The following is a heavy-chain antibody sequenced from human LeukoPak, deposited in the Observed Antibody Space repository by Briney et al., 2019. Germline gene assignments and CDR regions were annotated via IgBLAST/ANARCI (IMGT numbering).Heavy chain of an antibody. V-gene: IGHV4-4*07. CDR2: IYPTGST. D-gene: IGHD3-16*01. CDR3: ARGSWGVSGPPFDS. Sequence: SETLSLTCSVSGSSFSSYYWTWIRQPAGKGLEWIGRIYPTGSTNYNPSLKSRVTMSVDTSKNQFSLKLTSVTAADTAVYYCARGSWGVSGPPFDSWGQGTLVSVSS. J-gene: IGHJ4*02. CDR1: GSSFSSYY.